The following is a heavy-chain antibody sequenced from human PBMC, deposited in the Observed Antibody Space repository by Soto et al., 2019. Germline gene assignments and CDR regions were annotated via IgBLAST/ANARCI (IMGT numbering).Heavy chain of an antibody. CDR2: ISAYNGNT. D-gene: IGHD1-26*01. CDR3: ARDSSLGATDDAFDI. CDR1: GYTFTSYG. Sequence: GASVKVSCKASGYTFTSYGISWVRQAPGQGLEWMGWISAYNGNTNYAQKLQGRVTMTTDTSTSTAYMELRSLRSDDTAVYYCARDSSLGATDDAFDIWGQGTMVTVSS. V-gene: IGHV1-18*01. J-gene: IGHJ3*02.